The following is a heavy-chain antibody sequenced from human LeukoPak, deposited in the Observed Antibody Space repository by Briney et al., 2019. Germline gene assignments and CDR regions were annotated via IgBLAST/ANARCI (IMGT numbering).Heavy chain of an antibody. CDR1: GGSFSGYY. D-gene: IGHD3-22*01. CDR3: AGGSSGSSPFDL. Sequence: SETLSLTCAVYGGSFSGYYWSWIRQPPGKGLEWTGEINHSGSTNYNPSLKSRVTISVDTSKNQFSLKLSSVTAADTAVYYCAGGSSGSSPFDLWGRGTLVTVSS. CDR2: INHSGST. J-gene: IGHJ2*01. V-gene: IGHV4-34*01.